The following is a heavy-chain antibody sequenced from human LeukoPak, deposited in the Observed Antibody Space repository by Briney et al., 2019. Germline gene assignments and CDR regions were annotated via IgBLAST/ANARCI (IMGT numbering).Heavy chain of an antibody. V-gene: IGHV3-30*03. Sequence: GGSLRPSCAASGFTFSIYGMHWVRQAPGKGLEWVAVISYDGSNKYYADSVKGRFTISRDNSKNTLYLQMNSLRAEDTAVYYCAIFPFDYWGQGTLVTVSS. CDR2: ISYDGSNK. D-gene: IGHD2-21*01. CDR1: GFTFSIYG. CDR3: AIFPFDY. J-gene: IGHJ4*02.